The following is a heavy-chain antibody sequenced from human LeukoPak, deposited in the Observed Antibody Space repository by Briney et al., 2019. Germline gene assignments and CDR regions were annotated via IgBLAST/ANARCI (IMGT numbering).Heavy chain of an antibody. J-gene: IGHJ6*02. CDR1: GGSISSGSYY. CDR2: VYTSGST. D-gene: IGHD6-19*01. V-gene: IGHV4-61*02. CDR3: ATSYSSGWTYYYYGMDV. Sequence: SETLSLTCTVSGGSISSGSYYWSWIRQPAGKGLEWIGRVYTSGSTNYNPSLKSRVTISVDTSKNQFSLKLSSVTAADTAVYYCATSYSSGWTYYYYGMDVWGQGTTVIVSS.